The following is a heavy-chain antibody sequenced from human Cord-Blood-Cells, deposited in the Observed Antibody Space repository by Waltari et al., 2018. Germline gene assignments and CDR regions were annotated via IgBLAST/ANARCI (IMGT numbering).Heavy chain of an antibody. CDR2: INPNGGGT. Sequence: QVQLVQSGAEVKKPGASVKVSCKASGYTFTGYYMHWVRQAPGQGLEWRGWINPNGGGTNYAQKLQGRVTMTRDTSISTAYMELSRLRSDDTAVYYCARGKYSSSFTDYWGQGTLVTVSS. V-gene: IGHV1-2*02. CDR1: GYTFTGYY. J-gene: IGHJ4*02. D-gene: IGHD6-13*01. CDR3: ARGKYSSSFTDY.